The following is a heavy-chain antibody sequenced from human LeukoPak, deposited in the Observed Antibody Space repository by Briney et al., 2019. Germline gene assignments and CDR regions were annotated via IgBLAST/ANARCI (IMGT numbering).Heavy chain of an antibody. Sequence: ASVKVSCKASGYTFTSYGISWVRQAPGQGLEWMGWISAYNGNTNYAQKLQGRVTMTTDTSTSTAYMELRSLRSDDTAVYYCARDLERYYDLEGRSDYWGQGTLVTVSS. CDR1: GYTFTSYG. V-gene: IGHV1-18*01. J-gene: IGHJ4*02. CDR2: ISAYNGNT. CDR3: ARDLERYYDLEGRSDY. D-gene: IGHD3-3*01.